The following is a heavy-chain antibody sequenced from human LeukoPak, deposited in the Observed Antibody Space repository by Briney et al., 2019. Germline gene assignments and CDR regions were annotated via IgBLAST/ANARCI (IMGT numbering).Heavy chain of an antibody. V-gene: IGHV3-7*03. Sequence: GGSLRLSCAASGFTFSSYWMSWVRQAPGKGLEWVANIKQDGSEKYYVDSVKGRFTISRDNAKNSLYLQMNSLRAEDTAVYYCAKGVVVVAALINAFDIWGQGTMVTVSS. CDR2: IKQDGSEK. J-gene: IGHJ3*02. CDR3: AKGVVVVAALINAFDI. CDR1: GFTFSSYW. D-gene: IGHD2-15*01.